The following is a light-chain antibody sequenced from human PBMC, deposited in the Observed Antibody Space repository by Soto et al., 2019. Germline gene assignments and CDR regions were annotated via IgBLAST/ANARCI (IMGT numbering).Light chain of an antibody. V-gene: IGLV2-14*03. CDR1: SSDVGGYNY. CDR2: HVS. J-gene: IGLJ1*01. CDR3: SSYPSSSTLYV. Sequence: QSALTQPASVSGSPGQSITISCTGTSSDVGGYNYVSWYQQHPGKAPKLMIYHVSNRPSGVSNRFSGSKSGNTASLTISGLQAEDEADYYCSSYPSSSTLYVFGAGTKLTVL.